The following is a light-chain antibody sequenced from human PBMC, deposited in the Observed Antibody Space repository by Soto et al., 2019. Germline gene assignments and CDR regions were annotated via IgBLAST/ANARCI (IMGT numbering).Light chain of an antibody. J-gene: IGKJ1*01. Sequence: DILMTQSPSTLSARVGDRVTITCRASESISVWLAWYQQKPGKAPKLLIYEASILESGVPSRFSGTGSGTEFTLTISSLQPNDFATYYCQQSKTKLWTFGQGTRVEV. CDR2: EAS. CDR3: QQSKTKLWT. V-gene: IGKV1-5*01. CDR1: ESISVW.